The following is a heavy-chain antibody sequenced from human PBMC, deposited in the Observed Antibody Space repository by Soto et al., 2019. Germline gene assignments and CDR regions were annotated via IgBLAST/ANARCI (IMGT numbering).Heavy chain of an antibody. J-gene: IGHJ6*02. CDR2: IYYSGST. CDR1: GGSISSSSYY. Sequence: NPSETLSITCTVSGGSISSSSYYWGWIRQPPGKGLEWIGSIYYSGSTYYNPSLKSRVTISVDTSKNQFSLKLSSVTAADTAVYYCACIFSGGYGYGFYYYGMDVWGQGTTVTVSS. V-gene: IGHV4-39*01. D-gene: IGHD5-18*01. CDR3: ACIFSGGYGYGFYYYGMDV.